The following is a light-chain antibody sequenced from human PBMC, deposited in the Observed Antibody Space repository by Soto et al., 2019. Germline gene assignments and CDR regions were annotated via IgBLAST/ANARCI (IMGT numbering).Light chain of an antibody. V-gene: IGKV3-20*01. CDR3: QQYGSSPPYT. CDR2: GAS. J-gene: IGKJ2*01. Sequence: IVLTQSPGTLSLSPGERATLSCRARQSVSSSYLAWYQQKPGQAPRLLIYGASSRATGIPDRFSGSGSGTDFTLTISRLEPEDFAVYYCQQYGSSPPYTFGQGTKLDIK. CDR1: QSVSSSY.